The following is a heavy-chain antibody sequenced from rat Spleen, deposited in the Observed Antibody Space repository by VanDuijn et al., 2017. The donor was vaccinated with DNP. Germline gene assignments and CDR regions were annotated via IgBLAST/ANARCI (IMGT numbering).Heavy chain of an antibody. CDR2: ISYDGGST. V-gene: IGHV5-20*01. CDR3: ARVDSLSEYFDY. Sequence: EVQLVESGGGLVQPGRSLKLSCAASGFTFSDYYMAWVRQAPTKGLEWVAYISYDGGSTYYRDSVRGRFTISRDYPRSTLYLQMDSLRSEDTATYYCARVDSLSEYFDYWGQGVMVTVSS. J-gene: IGHJ2*01. CDR1: GFTFSDYY.